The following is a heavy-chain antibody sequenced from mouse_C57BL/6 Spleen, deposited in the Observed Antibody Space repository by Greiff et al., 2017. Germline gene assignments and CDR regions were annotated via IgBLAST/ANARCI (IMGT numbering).Heavy chain of an antibody. J-gene: IGHJ2*01. D-gene: IGHD1-1*01. Sequence: EVQLVESGPGLVKPSQSLSLTCSVTGYSITSGYYWNWIRQFPGNKLEWMGYISYDGSNNYNPSLKNRISITRDTSKNQFFLKLNSVTTEDTATYYCAGSNHLDYWGQGTTLTVSS. CDR2: ISYDGSN. CDR3: AGSNHLDY. V-gene: IGHV3-6*01. CDR1: GYSITSGYY.